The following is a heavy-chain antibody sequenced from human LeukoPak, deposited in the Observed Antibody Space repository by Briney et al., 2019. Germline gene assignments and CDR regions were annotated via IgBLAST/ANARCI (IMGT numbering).Heavy chain of an antibody. CDR2: ISYTVDT. V-gene: IGHV4-59*11. CDR1: GGSINTLH. J-gene: IGHJ4*02. Sequence: SETLSLTCAVSGGSINTLHWGWFRQSPGKGLEWIGFISYTVDTNYDPSLKSRVTISLDTPKNQVSLNLTSVTAADTAVYYCAREAPSYADDWGQGTLVTVSS. CDR3: AREAPSYADD. D-gene: IGHD2-2*01.